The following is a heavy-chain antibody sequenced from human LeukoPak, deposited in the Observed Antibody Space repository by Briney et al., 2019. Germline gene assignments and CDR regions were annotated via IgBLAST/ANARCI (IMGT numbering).Heavy chain of an antibody. V-gene: IGHV3-7*05. CDR1: GCTISNAW. D-gene: IGHD6-6*01. CDR2: INIDGSEK. Sequence: HTGGSLSLTCTASGCTISNAWVTWGRQAPGKGLEWVANINIDGSEKYYVDSVKGRCTISRDNAKNSLYLQMNSLRAEDTAVDYCGISYREYSFSKDWGQGTLVTVSS. CDR3: GISYREYSFSKD. J-gene: IGHJ4*02.